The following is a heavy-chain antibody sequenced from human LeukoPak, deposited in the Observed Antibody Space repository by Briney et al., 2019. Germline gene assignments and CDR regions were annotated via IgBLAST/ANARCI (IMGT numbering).Heavy chain of an antibody. Sequence: GRSLRLSCAASGFIFSSYGMHWVRQAPGKGLEWVAFIWNDGINKYYADSVKGRFTISRDNSKNTLYLQMKSLRAEDTAVYYCASWGFGSGSYLTLYGLDVWGQGTTVTVSS. V-gene: IGHV3-33*01. J-gene: IGHJ6*02. D-gene: IGHD3-10*01. CDR3: ASWGFGSGSYLTLYGLDV. CDR2: IWNDGINK. CDR1: GFIFSSYG.